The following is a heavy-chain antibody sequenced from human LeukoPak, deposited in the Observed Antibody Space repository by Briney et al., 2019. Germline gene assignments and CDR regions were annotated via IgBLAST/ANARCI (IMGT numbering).Heavy chain of an antibody. CDR3: ARSTWQLLRILDY. D-gene: IGHD1-26*01. J-gene: IGHJ4*02. CDR2: ISSSSSTI. V-gene: IGHV3-48*02. Sequence: PGGSLRLSCVASGSTFSSYSMSWGRQAPGKGLEWVSYISSSSSTIYYADSVKGRFTISRDNAKNSLYLQMNSLRDEDTAVYYCARSTWQLLRILDYWGQGTLVTVSS. CDR1: GSTFSSYS.